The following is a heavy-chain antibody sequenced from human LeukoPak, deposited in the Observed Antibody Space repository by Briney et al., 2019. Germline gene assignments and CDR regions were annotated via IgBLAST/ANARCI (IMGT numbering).Heavy chain of an antibody. D-gene: IGHD5-24*01. CDR1: GAYLNSGAQY. J-gene: IGHJ4*01. Sequence: PSETLSLTCTVSGAYLNSGAQYWGWIRQHPEKGLEWMGYVYRTGDTYYSPSFQSRIVMSVDTSKNQFSLRLSPVTAADTAVYFCAGKDGTSASFDYWGQGILVTVST. V-gene: IGHV4-31*03. CDR3: AGKDGTSASFDY. CDR2: VYRTGDT.